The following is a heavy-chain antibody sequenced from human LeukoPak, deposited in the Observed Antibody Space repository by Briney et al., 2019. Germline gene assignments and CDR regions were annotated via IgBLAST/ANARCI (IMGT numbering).Heavy chain of an antibody. V-gene: IGHV3-30*18. Sequence: GGSLRLSCAASGFTFSSYGMHWVRQAPGKGLEWVAAISYDGSNKYYADSVKGRFTISRDNSKNTLYLQMNSLRAEDTAVYYCAKARSNGSYYVRYYFDYWGQGTLVTVSS. J-gene: IGHJ4*02. D-gene: IGHD1-26*01. CDR3: AKARSNGSYYVRYYFDY. CDR2: ISYDGSNK. CDR1: GFTFSSYG.